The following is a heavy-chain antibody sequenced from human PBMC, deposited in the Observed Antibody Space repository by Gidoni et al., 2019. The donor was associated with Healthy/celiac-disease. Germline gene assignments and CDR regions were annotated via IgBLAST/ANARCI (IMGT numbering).Heavy chain of an antibody. D-gene: IGHD4-4*01. Sequence: QVQLVESGGGVVQPGRSLRLHCAASGFTFSSYGMHWVRQAPGKGLEWVAVISYDGSNKYYADSVKGRFTISRDNSKNTLYLQMNSLRAEDTAVYYCASHYSNYAYWGQGTLVTVSS. CDR2: ISYDGSNK. CDR3: ASHYSNYAY. J-gene: IGHJ4*02. V-gene: IGHV3-30*03. CDR1: GFTFSSYG.